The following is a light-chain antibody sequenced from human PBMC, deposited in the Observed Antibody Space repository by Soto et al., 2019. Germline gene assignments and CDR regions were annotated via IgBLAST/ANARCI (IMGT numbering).Light chain of an antibody. V-gene: IGLV2-14*01. J-gene: IGLJ3*02. Sequence: QSALTQPASVSGSPGQSITISCTGTSSDVGGYNFVAWYQQHPGKAPKLMLYEVNIRPSGVPERFSGSKSGTSASLAITGLQAEDETDYYCQAYDYSLTASVFGGGTKLTVL. CDR2: EVN. CDR1: SSDVGGYNF. CDR3: QAYDYSLTASV.